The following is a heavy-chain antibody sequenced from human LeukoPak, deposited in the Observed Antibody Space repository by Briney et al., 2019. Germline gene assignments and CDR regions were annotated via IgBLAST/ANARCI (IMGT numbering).Heavy chain of an antibody. Sequence: GGPLKSSFAASGFTFSGYDMTWARKATGKGLKWFPAIVIAGDTYYPGSVKGRFTISRENAKNSLYLQMNSLRAGDTAVYYCARGLKNRWLVSYYYYYGMDVWGQGTTVTVSS. CDR2: IVIAGDT. V-gene: IGHV3-13*01. CDR3: ARGLKNRWLVSYYYYYGMDV. CDR1: GFTFSGYD. D-gene: IGHD6-19*01. J-gene: IGHJ6*02.